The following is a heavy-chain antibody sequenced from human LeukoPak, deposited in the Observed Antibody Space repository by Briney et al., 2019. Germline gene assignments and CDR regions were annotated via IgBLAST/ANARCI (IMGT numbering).Heavy chain of an antibody. CDR1: GYTFTNYY. V-gene: IGHV1-46*01. D-gene: IGHD4-17*01. J-gene: IGHJ4*02. CDR3: ASTMTTTGPFDY. Sequence: GASXXXXXKASGYTFTNYYIHWVRQAPGQGLEWMAIINPSGGSTTYAQKFQVRVTVTRDTSTSTVYMELSSLRSEDTAVYYCASTMTTTGPFDYWGQGTLVTVSS. CDR2: INPSGGST.